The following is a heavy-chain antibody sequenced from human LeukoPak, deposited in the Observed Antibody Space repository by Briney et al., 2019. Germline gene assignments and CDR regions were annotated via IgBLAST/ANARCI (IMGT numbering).Heavy chain of an antibody. CDR1: GFTFSNYA. V-gene: IGHV3-30*01. CDR3: ARESTYYYDSGSSGPHYFDN. J-gene: IGHJ4*02. D-gene: IGHD3-10*01. Sequence: GGSLRLSCAASGFTFSNYAMHWVRQAPGKGLEWVSLISSGGTYEYYADSVKGRFTISRDNSKNTLYLQLNSLRAEDTAVYYCARESTYYYDSGSSGPHYFDNWGQGTLVTVSS. CDR2: ISSGGTYE.